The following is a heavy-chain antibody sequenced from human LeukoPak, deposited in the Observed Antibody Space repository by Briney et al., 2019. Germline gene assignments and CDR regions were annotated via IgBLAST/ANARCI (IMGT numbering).Heavy chain of an antibody. V-gene: IGHV4-39*07. D-gene: IGHD3-22*01. CDR2: IYYSGST. J-gene: IGHJ4*02. CDR1: GGSISSSSYY. Sequence: KSSETLSLTCTVSGGSISSSSYYWGWIRQPPGKGLEWIGSIYYSGSTYYNPSLKSRVTISVDTSKNQFSLKLSSVTAADTAVYSCAREGGSSGYWIPSLRYFDYWGQGTLVTVSS. CDR3: AREGGSSGYWIPSLRYFDY.